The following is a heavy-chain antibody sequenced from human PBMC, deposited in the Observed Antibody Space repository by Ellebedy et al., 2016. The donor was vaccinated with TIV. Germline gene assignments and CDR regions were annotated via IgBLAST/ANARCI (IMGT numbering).Heavy chain of an antibody. V-gene: IGHV4-59*08. CDR3: ARHVYGGNPGWNDL. CDR2: INYRRST. Sequence: SETLSLTCTVSGGSMNNYYWSWMRQPPGKGLEWVAYINYRRSTNSNPSLKSRVIISVATSKNQFSLNLTSVTAADTSVYYCARHVYGGNPGWNDLWGRGTLVTVSS. CDR1: GGSMNNYY. D-gene: IGHD4-23*01. J-gene: IGHJ2*01.